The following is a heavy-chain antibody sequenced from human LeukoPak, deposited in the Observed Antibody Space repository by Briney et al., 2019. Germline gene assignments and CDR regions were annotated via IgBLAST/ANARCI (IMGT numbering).Heavy chain of an antibody. J-gene: IGHJ6*03. V-gene: IGHV4-39*07. CDR2: IYYSGST. CDR3: ARDSSSPYYYYYYMDV. CDR1: GGSISSSSYY. Sequence: PSETLSLTCTVSGGSISSSSYYWGWIRQPPGKGLEWIGSIYYSGSTYYNPSLKSRVTISVDTSKNQFSLKLSSVTAADTAVYYCARDSSSPYYYYYYMDVWGKGTTVTVFS. D-gene: IGHD6-6*01.